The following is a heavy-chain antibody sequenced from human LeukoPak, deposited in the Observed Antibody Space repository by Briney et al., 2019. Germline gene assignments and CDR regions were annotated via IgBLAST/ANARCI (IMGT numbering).Heavy chain of an antibody. CDR2: IRYDGSNK. CDR1: GFSSGSLV. CDR3: ASMGYCCGGSCYSGHDWYFDF. J-gene: IGHJ2*01. V-gene: IGHV3-33*01. D-gene: IGHD2-15*01. Sequence: GSRTPSSAVSGFSSGSLVVRWVRQAPGKGLEWVAVIRYDGSNKYFADSVRGRFTISRDNSKNALYLQMNSLRAEDTAVYYCASMGYCCGGSCYSGHDWYFDFWGHGTLVTVSS.